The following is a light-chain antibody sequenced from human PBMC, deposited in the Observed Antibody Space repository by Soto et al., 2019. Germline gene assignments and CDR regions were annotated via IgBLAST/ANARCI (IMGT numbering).Light chain of an antibody. CDR3: QQYNTYPWT. CDR1: QSISTW. Sequence: DIQMTQSPSSLSASVGDRVTITCRASQSISTWLAWYQQEPGKAPNLLIYKASSLESGVPSRFSGSGSGTEFTLTISSLQPDDFVTYYCQQYNTYPWTFGQGTKVDIK. V-gene: IGKV1-5*03. CDR2: KAS. J-gene: IGKJ1*01.